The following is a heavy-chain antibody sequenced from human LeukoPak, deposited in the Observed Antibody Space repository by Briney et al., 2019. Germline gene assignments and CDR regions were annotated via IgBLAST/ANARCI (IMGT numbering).Heavy chain of an antibody. CDR3: ASQGPHYDFWSGYSNWFDP. D-gene: IGHD3-3*01. J-gene: IGHJ5*02. CDR1: GYTFTGYY. V-gene: IGHV1-2*06. CDR2: LNPNSGGT. Sequence: ASVKVSCKASGYTFTGYYMHWVRQAPGQGLEWMGRLNPNSGGTNYAQKFQGRVTMTRDTSISTAYMELSRLRSDDTAVYYCASQGPHYDFWSGYSNWFDPWGQGTLVTVSS.